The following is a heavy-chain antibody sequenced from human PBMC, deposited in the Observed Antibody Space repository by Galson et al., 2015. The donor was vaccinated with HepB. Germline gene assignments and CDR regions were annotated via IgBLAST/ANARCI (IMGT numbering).Heavy chain of an antibody. CDR3: ARAWDYDGYGGLLGDY. CDR2: IAWDDYK. V-gene: IGHV2-70*11. J-gene: IGHJ4*02. Sequence: PALVKPTQTLTLTCTFSGFSLSTSGVCVSWIRQPPGKALEWLARIAWDDYKYYSASLRTRLTISKDTSKNQVVLTMTNMDPVDTATYYCARAWDYDGYGGLLGDYWGQGTLVTVSS. D-gene: IGHD4-17*01. CDR1: GFSLSTSGVC.